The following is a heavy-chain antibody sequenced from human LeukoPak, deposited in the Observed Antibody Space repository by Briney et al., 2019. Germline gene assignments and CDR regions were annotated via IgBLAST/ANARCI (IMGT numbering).Heavy chain of an antibody. Sequence: SETLSLTCAVYGGSFSGYYWSWIRQPPGKGLEWIGEIKHSGSTNYNPSLKSRVTISVDTSKSQFSLKLSSVTAADTAVYYCARERVGSSYYMDVWGKGTTVTISS. CDR1: GGSFSGYY. CDR3: ARERVGSSYYMDV. J-gene: IGHJ6*03. CDR2: IKHSGST. V-gene: IGHV4-34*01.